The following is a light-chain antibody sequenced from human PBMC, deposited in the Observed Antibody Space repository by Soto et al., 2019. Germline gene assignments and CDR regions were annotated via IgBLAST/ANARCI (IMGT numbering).Light chain of an antibody. CDR2: GAS. Sequence: EIVLTQSPGTLSLSPGERATLSCRASQSVSSSYLAWYQQKPGQAPRLLIYGASSRATGIPDRFSGSGSGTDFTLTISRLEPEDFATYYCQQSYNIPPTFGQGTKVEI. CDR3: QQSYNIPPT. V-gene: IGKV3-20*01. CDR1: QSVSSSY. J-gene: IGKJ1*01.